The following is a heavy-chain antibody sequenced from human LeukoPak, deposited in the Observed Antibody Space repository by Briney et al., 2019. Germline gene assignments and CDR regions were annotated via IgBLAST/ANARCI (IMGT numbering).Heavy chain of an antibody. J-gene: IGHJ4*02. Sequence: SETLSLTCAVSGASITSFHWTWFRQPAGRGLEWIGLIYTSGSTLYNPSLQSRVAMSVDVTKNQLSLKLNYVTAADAATYYCARRDGDYWGQGTLVTVSS. CDR2: IYTSGST. CDR3: ARRDGDY. V-gene: IGHV4-4*07. D-gene: IGHD6-6*01. CDR1: GASITSFH.